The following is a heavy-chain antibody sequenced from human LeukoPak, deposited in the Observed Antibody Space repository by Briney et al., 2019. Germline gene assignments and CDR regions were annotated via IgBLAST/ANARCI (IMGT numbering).Heavy chain of an antibody. J-gene: IGHJ1*01. CDR2: ISGSGGST. CDR3: AKAPLRCSSTSCYSEFQH. D-gene: IGHD2-2*01. V-gene: IGHV3-23*01. CDR1: GFTFSSYA. Sequence: GGSLRLSCAASGFTFSSYAMSWVRRAPGKGLEWVSAISGSGGSTYYADSVKGRFTISRDNSKNTLYLQMNSLRAEDTAVYYCAKAPLRCSSTSCYSEFQHWGQGTLVTVSS.